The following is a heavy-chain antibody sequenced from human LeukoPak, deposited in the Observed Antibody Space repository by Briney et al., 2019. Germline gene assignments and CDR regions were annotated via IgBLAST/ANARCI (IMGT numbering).Heavy chain of an antibody. CDR2: IYSSGTTNYNT. CDR1: GGSISSYY. V-gene: IGHV4-4*07. D-gene: IGHD1-7*01. Sequence: SETLSLTCTVSGGSISSYYWSWIRQPAGKGMEWIGRIYSSGTTNYNTNYNPSLKRRVTMSEDTSKNQLSLKLNSVTAADTAVYYCARETRQGSDYWGQGTLVTVSS. CDR3: ARETRQGSDY. J-gene: IGHJ4*02.